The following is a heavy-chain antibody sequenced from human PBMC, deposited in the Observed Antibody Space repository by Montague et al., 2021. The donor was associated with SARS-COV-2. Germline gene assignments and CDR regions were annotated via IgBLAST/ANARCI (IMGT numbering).Heavy chain of an antibody. CDR3: ARVPPYYYDSSGYYSGAFDI. J-gene: IGHJ3*02. CDR2: IYTCGST. D-gene: IGHD3-22*01. Sequence: TLSLTCTVSGGSISSGSYYWSWIRQPAGKGLEWIGRIYTCGSTNYNPSLKSRVTISVDTSKNQFSLKLSSVTAADTAVYYCARVPPYYYDSSGYYSGAFDIWGQGTMVTVSP. V-gene: IGHV4-61*02. CDR1: GGSISSGSYY.